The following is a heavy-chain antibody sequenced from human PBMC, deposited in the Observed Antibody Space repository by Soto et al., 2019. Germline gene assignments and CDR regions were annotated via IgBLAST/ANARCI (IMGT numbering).Heavy chain of an antibody. Sequence: GDSLNVSCKTSGYTFNNFGVTWVRQAPGQGLEWMGWISAYNGNTHYVEKFQGRVTMTTDTSMSTAYMELRSLRFDDTAVYFCARDRTPWSGDESFGTDFYYTMDVWGQGTTVTVSS. CDR1: GYTFNNFG. CDR3: ARDRTPWSGDESFGTDFYYTMDV. CDR2: ISAYNGNT. V-gene: IGHV1-18*04. J-gene: IGHJ6*02. D-gene: IGHD3-3*01.